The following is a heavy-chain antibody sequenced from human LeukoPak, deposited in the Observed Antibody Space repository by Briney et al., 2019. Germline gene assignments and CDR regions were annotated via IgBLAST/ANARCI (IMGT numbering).Heavy chain of an antibody. Sequence: GGSLRLSCAAPGFAFSNFAMHWVRQAPGKGLEWVAVVSYEGTIKYYSDSAEGRFTISRDNSKNTLYLQMNSLRAEDTAVYYCAKDVPAAYFDYWGQGTLVTVSS. CDR1: GFAFSNFA. D-gene: IGHD2-2*01. V-gene: IGHV3-30*04. J-gene: IGHJ4*02. CDR3: AKDVPAAYFDY. CDR2: VSYEGTIK.